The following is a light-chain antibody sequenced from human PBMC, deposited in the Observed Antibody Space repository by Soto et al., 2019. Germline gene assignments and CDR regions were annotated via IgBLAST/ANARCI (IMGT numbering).Light chain of an antibody. Sequence: DIQMTQSPSSLSASVGDRVTVTCRASQSISSNLNWYQQKPGKAPKLLVYAASTLQTGVPSRFSGSGSGTDFTLTISSLQPEDFATYYCQQSYITPLTFGEGTKVDNK. CDR3: QQSYITPLT. CDR1: QSISSN. J-gene: IGKJ4*01. CDR2: AAS. V-gene: IGKV1-39*01.